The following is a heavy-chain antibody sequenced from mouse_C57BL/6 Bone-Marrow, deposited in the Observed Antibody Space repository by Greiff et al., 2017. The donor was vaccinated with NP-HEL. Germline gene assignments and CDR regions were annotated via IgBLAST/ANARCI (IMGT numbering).Heavy chain of an antibody. D-gene: IGHD1-1*01. CDR1: GFTFSDYG. CDR3: ARVGYYGSSYDWYFDV. Sequence: EVQVVESGGGLVKPGGSLKLSCAASGFTFSDYGMHWVRQAPEKGLEWVAYISSGSSTIYYADTVKGRFTISRDNAKNTLFLQMTSLRSEDTAMYYCARVGYYGSSYDWYFDVWGTGTTVTVSS. J-gene: IGHJ1*03. CDR2: ISSGSSTI. V-gene: IGHV5-17*01.